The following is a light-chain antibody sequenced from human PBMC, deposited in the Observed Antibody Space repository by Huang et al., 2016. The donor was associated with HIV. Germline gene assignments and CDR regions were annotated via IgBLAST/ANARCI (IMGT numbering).Light chain of an antibody. CDR2: GAS. Sequence: EIVMTQSPATLSASPGERVTLSCRASQSVSSNLAWFPQKPGQPPRVLIYGASTRATGTPPRFSGSGSETEFTLTINSLQSEDFAFYYCQQYNNWPPDPTFGQGTKLDI. CDR3: QQYNNWPPDPT. J-gene: IGKJ2*01. V-gene: IGKV3-15*01. CDR1: QSVSSN.